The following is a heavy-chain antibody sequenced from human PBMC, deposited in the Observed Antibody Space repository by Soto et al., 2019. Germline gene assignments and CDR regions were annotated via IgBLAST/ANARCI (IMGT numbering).Heavy chain of an antibody. CDR2: IIPIFGTA. CDR3: ARGTYYDSSESGGMDV. J-gene: IGHJ6*02. Sequence: QVQLVQSGAEVKKPGSSVKVSCKASGGTFSSYAISWVRQAPGQGLEWMGGIIPIFGTANYAQKFQGRVTITADESTSTAYRELSSLRSEETAVYYCARGTYYDSSESGGMDVWGQGTTVTVSS. D-gene: IGHD3-22*01. V-gene: IGHV1-69*12. CDR1: GGTFSSYA.